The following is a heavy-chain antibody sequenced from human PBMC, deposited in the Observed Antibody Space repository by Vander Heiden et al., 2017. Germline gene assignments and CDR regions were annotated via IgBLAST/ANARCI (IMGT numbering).Heavy chain of an antibody. J-gene: IGHJ4*02. Sequence: QLQLQESGPGQVKPSETLSLTCTVSGGSISSSSYYWGWTRQPPGKVLGWIGSIYYSGSTYYNPSLKIRVTISVDTSKNQFSLKLRSVTAADTAVYYSPIQGHCGSGYDLDYWGQGTMVTVFS. CDR1: GGSISSSSYY. CDR3: PIQGHCGSGYDLDY. D-gene: IGHD5-12*01. V-gene: IGHV4-39*01. CDR2: IYYSGST.